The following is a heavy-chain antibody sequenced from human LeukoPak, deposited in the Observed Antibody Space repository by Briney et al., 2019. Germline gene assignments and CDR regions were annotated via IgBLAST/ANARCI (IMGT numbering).Heavy chain of an antibody. D-gene: IGHD5-18*01. Sequence: GGSLRLSCAASGFTFRNYWMSWVRQAPGAGLEWVANIKQDGSDRNYVTSVRGRFTISRDNAESSLYLQMNSLRVEDTAVYYCARVTVDTAMVNTPYYVWGQGTTVTVSS. V-gene: IGHV3-7*03. CDR2: IKQDGSDR. CDR1: GFTFRNYW. CDR3: ARVTVDTAMVNTPYYV. J-gene: IGHJ6*02.